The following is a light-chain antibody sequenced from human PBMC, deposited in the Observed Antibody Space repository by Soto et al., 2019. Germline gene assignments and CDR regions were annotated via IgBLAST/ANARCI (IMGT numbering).Light chain of an antibody. Sequence: DIQMTQSPSSLSASVGDRVTITCRASQRIANYLNWYQQRPGKAPKLLICGASTWQSAVPSRFSGNGSGTDFTLTISTLQPEDFASYYCQQTYTTPHAFGQGTKLEIK. V-gene: IGKV1-39*01. J-gene: IGKJ2*01. CDR3: QQTYTTPHA. CDR2: GAS. CDR1: QRIANY.